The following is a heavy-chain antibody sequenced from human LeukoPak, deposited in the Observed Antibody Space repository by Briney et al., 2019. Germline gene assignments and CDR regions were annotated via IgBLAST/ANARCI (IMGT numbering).Heavy chain of an antibody. Sequence: GGSLRLSCAAAGFTFSNYWMHWVRQAPGKGLVWVAANKTDGSDMQYADSVKGRFTISRDNAKNSLYLQMNSLRAEDTAVYYCARGPFYCSSTSCYHYYYMDVWGKGTTVTVSS. J-gene: IGHJ6*03. CDR3: ARGPFYCSSTSCYHYYYMDV. V-gene: IGHV3-74*03. D-gene: IGHD2-2*01. CDR2: NKTDGSDM. CDR1: GFTFSNYW.